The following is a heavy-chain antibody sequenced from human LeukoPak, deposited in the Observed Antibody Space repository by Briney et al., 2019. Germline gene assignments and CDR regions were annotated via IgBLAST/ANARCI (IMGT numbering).Heavy chain of an antibody. V-gene: IGHV5-51*01. J-gene: IGHJ3*02. Sequence: GESLKISCKGSGYTFTSYWIAWVRQMSGKGLEWMGIIFPGDSDTRYSPSFQGQVTISADKSISTAYLQWSSLKASDTAIYYCARPYASGYSDAFDIWGQGTMVTVSS. D-gene: IGHD3-10*01. CDR2: IFPGDSDT. CDR3: ARPYASGYSDAFDI. CDR1: GYTFTSYW.